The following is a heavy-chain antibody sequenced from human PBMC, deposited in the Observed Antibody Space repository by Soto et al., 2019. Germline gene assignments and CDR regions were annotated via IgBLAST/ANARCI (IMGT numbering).Heavy chain of an antibody. J-gene: IGHJ3*02. CDR1: GFTFSSYA. CDR3: ARDATRSYSSGWYGSDAFDI. CDR2: ISYDGSNK. Sequence: GGSLRFSCAASGFTFSSYAMHWVRQAPGKGLEWVAVISYDGSNKYYADSVKGRFTISRDNSKNTLYLQMNSLRAEDTAVYYCARDATRSYSSGWYGSDAFDIWGQGTMVTVSS. V-gene: IGHV3-30-3*01. D-gene: IGHD6-19*01.